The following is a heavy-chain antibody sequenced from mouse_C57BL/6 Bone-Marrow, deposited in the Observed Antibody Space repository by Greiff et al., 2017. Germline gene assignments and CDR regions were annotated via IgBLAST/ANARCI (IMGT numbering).Heavy chain of an antibody. D-gene: IGHD2-4*01. CDR3: TRNYYDYDGEYYFDY. J-gene: IGHJ2*01. Sequence: EVKLVESGEGLVKPGGSLKLSCAASGFTFSSYAMSWVRQTPEKRLEWVAYISSGGDYIYYADTVKGRFTISRDNARNTLYLQMSSLKSEDTAMYYCTRNYYDYDGEYYFDYWGQGTTLTVSS. CDR1: GFTFSSYA. V-gene: IGHV5-9-1*02. CDR2: ISSGGDYI.